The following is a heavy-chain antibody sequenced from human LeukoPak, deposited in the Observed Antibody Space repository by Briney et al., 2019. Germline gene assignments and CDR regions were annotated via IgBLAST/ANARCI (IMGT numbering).Heavy chain of an antibody. D-gene: IGHD2-2*01. CDR1: GDSVSSNSAA. CDR2: TYYRSKWYN. Sequence: SQTLSLTCAISGDSVSSNSAAWNWIRQSPSRGLERLGRTYYRSKWYNDYAVSVKSRITINPDTSKNQFSLQLNSVTPEDTAVYYCARRIYCSSTSCPRGMDVWGKGTTVTISS. J-gene: IGHJ6*04. CDR3: ARRIYCSSTSCPRGMDV. V-gene: IGHV6-1*01.